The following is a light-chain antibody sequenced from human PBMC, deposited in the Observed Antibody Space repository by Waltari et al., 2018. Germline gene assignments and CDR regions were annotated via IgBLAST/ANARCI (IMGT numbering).Light chain of an antibody. Sequence: NFLLTQPHSVSASPGTTVTISCTRSSGSLVTNYVQWYQQRPDSSPSMIIYEDNKRPSGVPDRFSGSIDSSSNSASLTISGLKTEDEADYYCQSYDTNIRVFGGGTKLTVL. CDR2: EDN. CDR1: SGSLVTNY. V-gene: IGLV6-57*01. CDR3: QSYDTNIRV. J-gene: IGLJ3*02.